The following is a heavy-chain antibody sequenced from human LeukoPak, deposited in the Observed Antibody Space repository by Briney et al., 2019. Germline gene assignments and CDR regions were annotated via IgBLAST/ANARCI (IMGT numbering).Heavy chain of an antibody. D-gene: IGHD3/OR15-3a*01. CDR2: IYYSGST. V-gene: IGHV4-61*01. Sequence: SETLSLTCTVSGGSVSSGSYYWSWIRQPPGKGLEWIGYIYYSGSTNYNPSLKSRVTISVDTSKNQFSLKLSSVTAADTAVYYCARRAGYYTPFDYWGQGTLVTVSS. CDR1: GGSVSSGSYY. CDR3: ARRAGYYTPFDY. J-gene: IGHJ4*02.